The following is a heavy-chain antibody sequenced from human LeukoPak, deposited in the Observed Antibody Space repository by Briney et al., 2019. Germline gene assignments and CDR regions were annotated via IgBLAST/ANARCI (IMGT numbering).Heavy chain of an antibody. V-gene: IGHV3-23*01. J-gene: IGHJ4*02. CDR2: ISGSGGST. Sequence: GGSLRLSCAASGFTFSNAWMSWVRQAPGKGLEWVSAISGSGGSTYYADSVKGRFTISRDNSKNTLYLQMNSLRAEDTAVYYCAKGHIVVVAAIGDYWGQGTLVTVSS. CDR3: AKGHIVVVAAIGDY. CDR1: GFTFSNAW. D-gene: IGHD2-15*01.